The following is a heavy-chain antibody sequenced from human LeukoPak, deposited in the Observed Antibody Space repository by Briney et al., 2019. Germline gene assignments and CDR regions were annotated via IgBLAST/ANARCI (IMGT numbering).Heavy chain of an antibody. Sequence: SVKVSCKASGGTFSSYAISWVRQAPGQGLEWMGRIIPIFGTANYAQKFQGGGTITTDESTSTAYMELSSLRSEDTAVYYCARDSGFVTGYYIPDYWGQGTLVTVSS. V-gene: IGHV1-69*05. J-gene: IGHJ4*02. CDR1: GGTFSSYA. CDR3: ARDSGFVTGYYIPDY. CDR2: IIPIFGTA. D-gene: IGHD3-9*01.